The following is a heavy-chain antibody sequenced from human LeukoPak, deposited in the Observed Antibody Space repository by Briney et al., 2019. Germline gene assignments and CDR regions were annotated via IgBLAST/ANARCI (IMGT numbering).Heavy chain of an antibody. CDR2: IYHSGST. CDR3: ARRGSDYYYYYYYMDV. CDR1: GYSISSGYY. J-gene: IGHJ6*03. D-gene: IGHD1-26*01. Sequence: SETLSLTCTVSGYSISSGYYWGWIRQPPGKGLEWIGSIYHSGSTYYNPSHKSRVTISVDTSKNQFSLKLSSVTAADTAVYYCARRGSDYYYYYYYMDVWGKGTTGTISS. V-gene: IGHV4-38-2*02.